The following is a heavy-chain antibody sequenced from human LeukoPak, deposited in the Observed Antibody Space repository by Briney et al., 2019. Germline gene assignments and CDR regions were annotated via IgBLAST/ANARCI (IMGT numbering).Heavy chain of an antibody. V-gene: IGHV1-8*03. CDR2: MNPNIGNT. CDR1: GYTLTSYD. CDR3: AREAWFGVHDAFDI. D-gene: IGHD3-10*01. Sequence: ASVKVSCKASGYTLTSYDINWVRQATGQGLEWMGWMNPNIGNTGYAQKFQGRVTITRNTSISTAYMELSSLRSEDTAVYYCAREAWFGVHDAFDIWGQGTMVTVSS. J-gene: IGHJ3*02.